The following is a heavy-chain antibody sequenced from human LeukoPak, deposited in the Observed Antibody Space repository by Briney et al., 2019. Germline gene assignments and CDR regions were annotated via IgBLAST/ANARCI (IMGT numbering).Heavy chain of an antibody. D-gene: IGHD3-10*01. CDR2: IYYSGST. CDR1: GGSISSGGYY. CDR3: ARFHMVRGVVNHFDY. J-gene: IGHJ4*02. Sequence: SQTLSLTCTVSGGSISSGGYYWSWIRQHPGKGLEWIGYIYYSGSTYYNPSLKSRVTISVDTFKNQFSLKLSSVTAADTAVYYCARFHMVRGVVNHFDYWGQGTLVTVSS. V-gene: IGHV4-31*03.